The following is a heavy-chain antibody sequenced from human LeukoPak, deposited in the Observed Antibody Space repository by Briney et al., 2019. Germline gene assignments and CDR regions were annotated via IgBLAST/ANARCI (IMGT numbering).Heavy chain of an antibody. CDR1: GFTFSSYG. V-gene: IGHV3-30*18. J-gene: IGHJ4*02. D-gene: IGHD6-19*01. CDR3: AKERDSSGWYYFDY. CDR2: ISYDGSNK. Sequence: PGGSLRLSCAASGFTFSSYGMHWVRQAPGKGLEWVAVISYDGSNKYYADSVKGRFTISRDNSKNTLYLQMNSVRAEDTAVYYCAKERDSSGWYYFDYWGQGTLVTVSS.